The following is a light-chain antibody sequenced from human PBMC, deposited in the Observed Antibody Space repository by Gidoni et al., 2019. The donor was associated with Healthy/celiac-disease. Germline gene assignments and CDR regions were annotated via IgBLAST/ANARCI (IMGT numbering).Light chain of an antibody. J-gene: IGLJ1*01. CDR2: DDT. V-gene: IGLV3-21*03. CDR1: NIGSKS. Sequence: SYVLTQPPSVSVAPGKTARIPCGGNNIGSKSVHWYQQKPGQAPVLVVYDDTARPSGIPERFSGSNSGNTATLTISRVEAGDEADYYCQVWDSSSDHHVFGTGTKVTVL. CDR3: QVWDSSSDHHV.